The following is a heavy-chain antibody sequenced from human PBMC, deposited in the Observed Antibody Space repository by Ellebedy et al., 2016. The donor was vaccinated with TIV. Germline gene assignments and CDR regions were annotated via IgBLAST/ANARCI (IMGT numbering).Heavy chain of an antibody. CDR3: AREMGDCTNTGCQGNWFDR. D-gene: IGHD2-2*01. J-gene: IGHJ5*02. CDR2: IDQSGST. CDR1: GGSFSGYY. Sequence: SETLSLTXAVYGGSFSGYYWTWIRQSPGKGLEWIGEIDQSGSTNYNPSLKSRVTISVDTSKSQFSLKVSSMTAADTAVYYCAREMGDCTNTGCQGNWFDRWGQGTLVTVSS. V-gene: IGHV4-34*01.